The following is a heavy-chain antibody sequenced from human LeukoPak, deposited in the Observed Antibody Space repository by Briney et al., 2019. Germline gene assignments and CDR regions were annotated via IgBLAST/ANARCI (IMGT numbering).Heavy chain of an antibody. D-gene: IGHD4-17*01. CDR1: GFTFSSYS. V-gene: IGHV3-21*01. Sequence: GGSLRLSCAASGFTFSSYSMNWVRQAPGKGLEWVSSISSSSSYIYYADSVKGRFTISRDNAKNSLYLQMNSPRAEDTAVYYCARDRYMTTVAPQLFDYWGQGTLVTVSS. CDR2: ISSSSSYI. CDR3: ARDRYMTTVAPQLFDY. J-gene: IGHJ4*02.